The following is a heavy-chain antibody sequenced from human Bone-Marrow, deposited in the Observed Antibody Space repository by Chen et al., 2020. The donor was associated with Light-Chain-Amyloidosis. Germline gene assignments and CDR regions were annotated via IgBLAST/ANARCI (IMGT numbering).Heavy chain of an antibody. J-gene: IGHJ4*02. Sequence: QVHLQQRGVGLLKPSETLSLTCGVYGGSFNDYYMTWFRQPPGKGLEWIGEINHSGKSNLNPSLSGRVTMSIDAAKRQFSLEVTSLTAADTAMYYCARGIDYWGQGTLVTVSS. CDR1: GGSFNDYY. CDR2: INHSGKS. CDR3: ARGIDY. V-gene: IGHV4-34*01.